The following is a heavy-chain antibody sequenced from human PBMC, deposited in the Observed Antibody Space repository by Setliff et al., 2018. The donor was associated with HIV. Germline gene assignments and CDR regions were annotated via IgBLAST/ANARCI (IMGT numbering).Heavy chain of an antibody. CDR2: IIPLFGTA. D-gene: IGHD5-12*01. CDR3: ARGYPSSPYYYYMDV. V-gene: IGHV1-69*13. J-gene: IGHJ6*03. Sequence: ASVKVSCKASGYIFTSYYIHWVRQAPGQGLEWMGGIIPLFGTADYAQKYRGRVTITADESTSTVYMELSSLRSEDTAVYNCARGYPSSPYYYYMDVWGKGTTVTVSS. CDR1: GYIFTSYY.